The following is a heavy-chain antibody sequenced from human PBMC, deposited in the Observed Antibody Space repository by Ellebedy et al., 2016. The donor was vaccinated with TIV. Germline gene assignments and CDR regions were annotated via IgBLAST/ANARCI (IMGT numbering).Heavy chain of an antibody. D-gene: IGHD4-23*01. CDR2: SHYSGST. CDR1: GGSISALTYH. Sequence: MHSETLSLTCNVSGGSISALTYHWGWVRQSPGKGLEWIGNSHYSGSTYYNPSLRRRVTISIDTSKSQFSLDLTSVTAADTAVYYCAAYYGGRFDYWGQGTLVTVSS. J-gene: IGHJ4*02. CDR3: AAYYGGRFDY. V-gene: IGHV4-39*07.